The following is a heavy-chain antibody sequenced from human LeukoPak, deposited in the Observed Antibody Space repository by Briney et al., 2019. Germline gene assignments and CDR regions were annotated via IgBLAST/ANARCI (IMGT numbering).Heavy chain of an antibody. CDR3: ARGYRKADY. V-gene: IGHV4-59*01. CDR2: IYYSGST. CDR1: GGSISSYY. Sequence: SSETLSLTCTVPGGSISSYYWSWIRQPPGKGLEWIGYIYYSGSTNYNPSLKSRVTISVDTSKNQFSLKLSSVTAADTAVYYCARGYRKADYWGQGTLVTVSS. D-gene: IGHD1-14*01. J-gene: IGHJ4*02.